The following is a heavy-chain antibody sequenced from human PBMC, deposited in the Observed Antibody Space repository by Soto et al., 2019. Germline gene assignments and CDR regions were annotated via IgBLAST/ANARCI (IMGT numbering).Heavy chain of an antibody. Sequence: PSETLSLTCFVSGGSISSYYWTWIRLPPGKGLEWIGNISYSGSTNYNPSLKSRVAMSVDTSRSQFSLKLKSVTSADTAVYYCAGTMGARYNWFDPWGQGTLVTVSS. V-gene: IGHV4-59*01. CDR3: AGTMGARYNWFDP. J-gene: IGHJ5*02. CDR2: ISYSGST. D-gene: IGHD3-10*01. CDR1: GGSISSYY.